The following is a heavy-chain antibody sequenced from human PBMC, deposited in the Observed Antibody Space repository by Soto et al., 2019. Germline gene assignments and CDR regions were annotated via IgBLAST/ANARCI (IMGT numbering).Heavy chain of an antibody. Sequence: SVKVSCNASGYTFTSYYMHWVRQAPVQGLEWMGIINPSGGSTSYAQKFQGRVTMTRDTSTSTVYMELSSLRSEDTAVYYCARDIVVVVAPPGQGGFDPWGQGTLVTVSS. D-gene: IGHD2-15*01. V-gene: IGHV1-46*01. CDR3: ARDIVVVVAPPGQGGFDP. CDR1: GYTFTSYY. CDR2: INPSGGST. J-gene: IGHJ5*02.